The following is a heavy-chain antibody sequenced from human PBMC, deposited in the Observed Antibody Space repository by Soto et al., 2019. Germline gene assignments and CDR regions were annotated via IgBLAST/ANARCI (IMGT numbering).Heavy chain of an antibody. CDR1: GFTFSSYG. D-gene: IGHD2-2*01. CDR3: AKAQRDRSSTSCCPDY. CDR2: ISYDGSNK. J-gene: IGHJ4*02. V-gene: IGHV3-30*18. Sequence: GGSLRLSCAASGFTFSSYGMHWVRQAPGKGLEWVAVISYDGSNKYYADSVKGRFTISRDNSKNTLYLQMNSLRAEDTAVYYCAKAQRDRSSTSCCPDYWGQGTLVTVSS.